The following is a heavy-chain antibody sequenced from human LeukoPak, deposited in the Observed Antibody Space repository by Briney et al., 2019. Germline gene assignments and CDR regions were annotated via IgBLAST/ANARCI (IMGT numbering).Heavy chain of an antibody. V-gene: IGHV3-48*03. CDR1: GFTFRSYE. CDR3: ARVPHDIVVVVAATPDY. CDR2: ISSSGSNI. D-gene: IGHD2-15*01. J-gene: IGHJ4*02. Sequence: GGSLRLSCAASGFTFRSYEMNWVRQAPGKGLEWVSDISSSGSNINYADSVKGRFTISRDNAKNSLYLQMNSLRAEDTAVYYCARVPHDIVVVVAATPDYWGQGTRVTVSS.